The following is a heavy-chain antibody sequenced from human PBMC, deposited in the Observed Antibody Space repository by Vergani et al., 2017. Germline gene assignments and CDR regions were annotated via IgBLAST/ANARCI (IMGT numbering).Heavy chain of an antibody. V-gene: IGHV1-8*01. D-gene: IGHD2-2*01. J-gene: IGHJ6*02. CDR3: ARECWDIVVVPAAGYYYYGMDV. Sequence: QVQLVQSGAEVKKPGASVKVSCKASGYTFTSYDINWVRQATGQGLEWMGWMNPNSGNTGYAQKFQGRVTMTRNTSISTAYMELSSLRSEDTAVYYCARECWDIVVVPAAGYYYYGMDVWGQGP. CDR2: MNPNSGNT. CDR1: GYTFTSYD.